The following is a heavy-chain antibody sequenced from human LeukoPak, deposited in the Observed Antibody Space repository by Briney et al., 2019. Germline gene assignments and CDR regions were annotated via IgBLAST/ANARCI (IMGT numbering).Heavy chain of an antibody. J-gene: IGHJ3*02. D-gene: IGHD3-9*01. CDR1: GFSLSTSGVG. CDR2: IYWDDDK. V-gene: IGHV2-5*02. CDR3: AHAIYDILTGRRDAFDI. Sequence: SGPTLVNPTQTLTLTCTFSGFSLSTSGVGVGWIRQPPGKALEWLALIYWDDDKRYSPSLKSRLTITKDTSKNQVVLTMTNMDPVDTATYYCAHAIYDILTGRRDAFDIWGQGTMVTVSS.